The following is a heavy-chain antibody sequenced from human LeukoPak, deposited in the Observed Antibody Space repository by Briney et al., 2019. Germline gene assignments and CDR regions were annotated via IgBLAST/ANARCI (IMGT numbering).Heavy chain of an antibody. CDR1: GFSFNDAW. J-gene: IGHJ4*02. CDR2: IKSKTDGGTR. Sequence: GGSLRLSCAASGFSFNDAWMSWVRQAPGKGLEWVGRIKSKTDGGTRDFAAPVKSRFVISRDDSKNTLYLQMHSLRTEDTAIYYCAAGTGRSDFDYWGQGTLVTVSS. D-gene: IGHD1-1*01. V-gene: IGHV3-15*01. CDR3: AAGTGRSDFDY.